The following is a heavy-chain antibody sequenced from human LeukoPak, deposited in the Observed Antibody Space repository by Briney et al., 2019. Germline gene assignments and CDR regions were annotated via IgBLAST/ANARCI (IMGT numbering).Heavy chain of an antibody. Sequence: ASVKVSCKASGYTFTGYYMHWVRQAPGQGLEWMGWINPNSGGTNYAQKFQGRVTMTRDTSISIAYMELSRLRSDDTAVYYCAGELEPNYYYYGMDVWGQGTTVTVSS. J-gene: IGHJ6*02. CDR3: AGELEPNYYYYGMDV. CDR2: INPNSGGT. D-gene: IGHD1-1*01. V-gene: IGHV1-2*02. CDR1: GYTFTGYY.